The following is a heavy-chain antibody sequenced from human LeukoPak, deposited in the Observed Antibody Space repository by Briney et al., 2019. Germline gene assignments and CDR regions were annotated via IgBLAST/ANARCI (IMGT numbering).Heavy chain of an antibody. CDR2: ISAYNDNT. Sequence: ASVTVSFTASGYTFTIYGISWVRQAPGQGLERMGWISAYNDNTWYALKLQGRVTMTTDTSTSTAYKELRSLRSDDTAVYYCASDRGDYCDSSRYSAFDIWGQGTLVSVSS. D-gene: IGHD3-22*01. J-gene: IGHJ3*02. CDR1: GYTFTIYG. V-gene: IGHV1-18*01. CDR3: ASDRGDYCDSSRYSAFDI.